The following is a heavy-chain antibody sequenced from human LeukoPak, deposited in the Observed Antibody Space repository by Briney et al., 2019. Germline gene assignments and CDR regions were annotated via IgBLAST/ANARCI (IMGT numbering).Heavy chain of an antibody. J-gene: IGHJ4*02. CDR3: AAGSSGWYVDY. CDR2: IVVDSGNT. Sequence: ASVKVCCKASGYTFTGYYMHWVRQAPGQRLEWIGWIVVDSGNTNYAQKFQERVNITRDMSTGTAYMELSSLRSEDTAMYYCAAGSSGWYVDYWGQGTLVTVSS. CDR1: GYTFTGYY. D-gene: IGHD6-19*01. V-gene: IGHV1-58*02.